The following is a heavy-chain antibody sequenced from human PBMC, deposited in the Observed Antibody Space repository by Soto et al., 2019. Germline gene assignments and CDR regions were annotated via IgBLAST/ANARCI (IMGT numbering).Heavy chain of an antibody. V-gene: IGHV4-30-4*02. Sequence: SETLSLTCTVSCGSTSSGDYYWSWIRQPPGKGLEWIGYIYYSGSTYYNPPLKSRVTISVDTSKNQFSLKLSSVTAADTAVYYCGGKNYDSSGYFDYWGQGTLVTVSS. J-gene: IGHJ4*02. CDR1: CGSTSSGDYY. CDR2: IYYSGST. CDR3: GGKNYDSSGYFDY. D-gene: IGHD3-22*01.